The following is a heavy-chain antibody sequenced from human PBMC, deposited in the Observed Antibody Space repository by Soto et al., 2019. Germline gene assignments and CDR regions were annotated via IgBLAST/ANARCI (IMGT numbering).Heavy chain of an antibody. V-gene: IGHV4-59*01. D-gene: IGHD3-3*01. J-gene: IGHJ4*02. CDR2: IYYSGRT. CDR1: GGSISSYY. Sequence: QVQLQESGPGLVKPSETLSLTCTVSGGSISSYYWSWIRQPPGKGLEWIGYIYYSGRTNYNPSLKSRVTISVDTSKNQFSLKLSAVTAADTAVYYCARYAFWRGYYHFDYWGQGTLVTVSS. CDR3: ARYAFWRGYYHFDY.